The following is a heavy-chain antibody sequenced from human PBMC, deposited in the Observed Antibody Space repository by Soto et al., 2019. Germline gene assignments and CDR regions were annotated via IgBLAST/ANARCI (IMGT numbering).Heavy chain of an antibody. V-gene: IGHV4-30-4*08. CDR1: GGSIHGGNYY. CDR3: ALYLKNDSGDYIDLDAFDV. CDR2: ISDSGNT. J-gene: IGHJ3*01. Sequence: TLPHTCTVTGGSIHGGNYYWCWIRQPPGKGLEWIGYISDSGNTFYTPSLASRLTVSLDTSQNYFTLELTSVTAADTAIYYCALYLKNDSGDYIDLDAFDVWVHVTNVX. D-gene: IGHD4-17*01.